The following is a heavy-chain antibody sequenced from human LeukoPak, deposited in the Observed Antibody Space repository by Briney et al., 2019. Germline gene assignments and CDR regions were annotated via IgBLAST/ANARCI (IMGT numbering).Heavy chain of an antibody. D-gene: IGHD2-15*01. V-gene: IGHV4-34*01. CDR2: INHSGST. J-gene: IGHJ4*02. CDR3: ARVNCSGGSCYAYFDY. Sequence: SETLSLTCAVYGGSFSGYYWSWIRQLPGKGLEWIGEINHSGSTNYNPSLKSRVTISVDTSKNQFSLKLSSVTAADTAVYYCARVNCSGGSCYAYFDYWGQGTLVTVSS. CDR1: GGSFSGYY.